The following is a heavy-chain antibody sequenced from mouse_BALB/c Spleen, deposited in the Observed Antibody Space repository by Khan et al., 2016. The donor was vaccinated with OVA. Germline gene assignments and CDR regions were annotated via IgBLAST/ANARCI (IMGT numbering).Heavy chain of an antibody. CDR1: GYTFTDYA. CDR2: ISTYSGNT. V-gene: IGHV1S137*01. Sequence: QVQLQQPGPELVRPGVSVKISCKGSGYTFTDYAMHWVKQSHAKSLVWIGLISTYSGNTNYKQKFKGKATMTVDKSSSTAYMELARLTSEDSAIYYCTRPAYDGYFDYWGQGTTLTVSS. D-gene: IGHD2-3*01. CDR3: TRPAYDGYFDY. J-gene: IGHJ2*01.